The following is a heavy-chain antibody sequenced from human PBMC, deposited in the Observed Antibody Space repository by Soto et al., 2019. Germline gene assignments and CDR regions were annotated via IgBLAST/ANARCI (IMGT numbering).Heavy chain of an antibody. CDR1: GFTFSSYG. Sequence: GGSLRLSCAASGFTFSSYGMHWVRQAPGKGLEWVAVISYDGSNKYYADSVKGRFTISRDDSKNTLYLQMNSLRAEDTAVYYCAKERWLVHAFDIWGQGTMVTVSS. CDR2: ISYDGSNK. V-gene: IGHV3-30*18. CDR3: AKERWLVHAFDI. D-gene: IGHD6-19*01. J-gene: IGHJ3*02.